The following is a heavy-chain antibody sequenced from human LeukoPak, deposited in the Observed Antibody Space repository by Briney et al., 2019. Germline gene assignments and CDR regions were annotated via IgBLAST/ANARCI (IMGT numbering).Heavy chain of an antibody. D-gene: IGHD3-16*01. V-gene: IGHV3-48*01. Sequence: GGSLRLSCAVSGFTFRSYGMNWARQAPGKGLEWISYIRSRDGIVSYADSVKGRFTISTDTAKSSLFLQMNGLSADDTAVYYCVRDYVYAFDIWGQGTMVTVSS. CDR2: IRSRDGIV. CDR3: VRDYVYAFDI. J-gene: IGHJ3*02. CDR1: GFTFRSYG.